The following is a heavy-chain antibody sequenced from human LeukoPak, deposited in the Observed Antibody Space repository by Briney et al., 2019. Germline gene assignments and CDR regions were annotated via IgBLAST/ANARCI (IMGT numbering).Heavy chain of an antibody. D-gene: IGHD1-26*01. CDR3: ARDSGGSD. V-gene: IGHV3-30-3*01. J-gene: IGHJ4*02. Sequence: GGSLRLSCSASGFIVSTNYMNWVRKAPGKGLEWVAVISYDGSNKYYADSVKGRFTISRDNSKNTLYLQMNSLRAEDTAVYYCARDSGGSDWGQGTLVSVSS. CDR2: ISYDGSNK. CDR1: GFIVSTNY.